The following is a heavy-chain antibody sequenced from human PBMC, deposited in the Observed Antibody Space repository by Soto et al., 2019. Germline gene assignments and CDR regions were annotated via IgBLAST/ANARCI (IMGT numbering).Heavy chain of an antibody. J-gene: IGHJ4*02. D-gene: IGHD3-9*01. CDR2: IYYSGTT. CDR3: ARDSYDILTGYWSIDY. Sequence: ASETLPLTCTVSGGSIRSYYWTWIRKPPGKGLEWIGYIYYSGTTNHNPSLKSRVAISIDTSKNQFSLKLSSVTAADTAVYYCARDSYDILTGYWSIDYWGQGALVTVSS. CDR1: GGSIRSYY. V-gene: IGHV4-59*01.